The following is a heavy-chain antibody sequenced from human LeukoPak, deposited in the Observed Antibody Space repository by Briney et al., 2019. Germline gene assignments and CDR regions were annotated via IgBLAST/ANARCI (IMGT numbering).Heavy chain of an antibody. CDR3: ARVGHWSNYFGMDA. V-gene: IGHV3-23*01. CDR1: GFTFSGHS. J-gene: IGHJ6*02. D-gene: IGHD1-1*01. CDR2: IFGNGVKT. Sequence: GGSLRLSCAASGFTFSGHSMTWVRQTPGKGLEWVSVIFGNGVKTYYADSLKGRFTISRDNSKSTLYLQMNSLRADDTAVYYCARVGHWSNYFGMDAWGQGTTVSVSS.